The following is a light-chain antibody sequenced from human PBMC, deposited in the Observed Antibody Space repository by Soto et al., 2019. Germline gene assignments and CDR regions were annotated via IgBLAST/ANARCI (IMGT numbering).Light chain of an antibody. V-gene: IGKV3-11*01. CDR2: DAS. J-gene: IGKJ1*01. CDR3: QQRSNWPPTWT. Sequence: EIVLSQSPATLALSPGERATLSCRASQSVGSYLAWYQHIPGQAPRLLIYDASKRATGIPARFSGSGSGTDFTLTSSSLEPEEFAVYYCQQRSNWPPTWTFGQGTKVEV. CDR1: QSVGSY.